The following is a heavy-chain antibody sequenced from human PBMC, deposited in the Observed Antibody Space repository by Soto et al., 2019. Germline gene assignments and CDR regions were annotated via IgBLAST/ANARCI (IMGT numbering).Heavy chain of an antibody. D-gene: IGHD3-22*01. J-gene: IGHJ4*02. Sequence: SETLSLTCTVSGGSISSGGYYWSWIRQHPGKGLEWIGYIYYSGSTYYNPSLKSRVTISVDTSKNQFSLKLSSVTAADTAVYYCASTRNYYYDSSGYYPHFDYWGQGTLVTVSS. V-gene: IGHV4-31*03. CDR1: GGSISSGGYY. CDR2: IYYSGST. CDR3: ASTRNYYYDSSGYYPHFDY.